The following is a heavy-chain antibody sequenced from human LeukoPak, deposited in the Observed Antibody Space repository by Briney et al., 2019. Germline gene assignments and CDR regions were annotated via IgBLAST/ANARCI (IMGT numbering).Heavy chain of an antibody. Sequence: GGSLRLSCAASGFTFSSYAMSWVRQAPGKGLEWVSAISGSGGSTYYADSVKGRFTISRDNAKNSLYLQMNSLRAEDTAVYYCARDLNWETYWGQGTLVSVSS. D-gene: IGHD7-27*01. V-gene: IGHV3-23*01. CDR2: ISGSGGST. CDR3: ARDLNWETY. J-gene: IGHJ4*02. CDR1: GFTFSSYA.